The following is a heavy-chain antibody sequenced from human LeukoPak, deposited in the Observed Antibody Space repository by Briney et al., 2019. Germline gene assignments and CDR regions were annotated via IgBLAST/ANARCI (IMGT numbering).Heavy chain of an antibody. Sequence: SETLSLTCTVSGGSISSSSYYWGWIRQPPGKGLEWIGSIYYSGSTYYNPSLKSRVTISVDTSKNQFSLKLSSVTAADTAVYYCARHCYDSRGYPSGFDYWGQGTLVTVSS. CDR1: GGSISSSSYY. D-gene: IGHD3-22*01. CDR3: ARHCYDSRGYPSGFDY. V-gene: IGHV4-39*01. CDR2: IYYSGST. J-gene: IGHJ4*02.